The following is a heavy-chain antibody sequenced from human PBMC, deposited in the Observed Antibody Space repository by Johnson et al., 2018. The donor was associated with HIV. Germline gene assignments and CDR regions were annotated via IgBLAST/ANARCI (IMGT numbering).Heavy chain of an antibody. CDR3: ASAKSGSFDAFDI. D-gene: IGHD1-26*01. CDR2: IYSGGST. Sequence: VHLVESGGGLVQPGGSLRLSCAASGFTVSSNYMSWVRQAPGKGLEWVSVIYSGGSTYYADSVKGRFTISRDNSKNTLYLQMNSLRAEDTAVYYCASAKSGSFDAFDIWGQGTMVTVSS. CDR1: GFTVSSNY. J-gene: IGHJ3*02. V-gene: IGHV3-66*01.